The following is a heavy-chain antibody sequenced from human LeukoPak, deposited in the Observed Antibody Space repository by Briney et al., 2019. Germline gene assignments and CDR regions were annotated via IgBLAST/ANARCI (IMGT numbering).Heavy chain of an antibody. Sequence: GGSLRLSCAPSGFTFSSYAMTWVRQAPGKGLEWISAISGSAYSTSYADSVKGRITISRDNSKNTLYLQMNSLRAEDTAIYYCARNTSGFKLGDAFDIWGEGTMVTVSS. CDR2: ISGSAYST. CDR1: GFTFSSYA. D-gene: IGHD3-22*01. CDR3: ARNTSGFKLGDAFDI. V-gene: IGHV3-23*01. J-gene: IGHJ3*02.